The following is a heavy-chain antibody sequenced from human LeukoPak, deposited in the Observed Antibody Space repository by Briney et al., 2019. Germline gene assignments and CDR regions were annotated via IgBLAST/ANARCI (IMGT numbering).Heavy chain of an antibody. D-gene: IGHD6-19*01. V-gene: IGHV4-59*08. CDR1: GGSMRSYN. Sequence: PSETLSLTCTVSGGSMRSYNWNWIRQPPGKGLEWIGYVSYGGFTNYNHALRSRVTMSEDTSKNQFSLKLTSVTAADTAVYYCARSDTSGWSYYLDYWGQGALVTVSS. CDR2: VSYGGFT. CDR3: ARSDTSGWSYYLDY. J-gene: IGHJ4*02.